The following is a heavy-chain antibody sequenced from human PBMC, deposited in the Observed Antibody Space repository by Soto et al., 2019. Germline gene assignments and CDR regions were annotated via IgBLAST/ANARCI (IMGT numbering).Heavy chain of an antibody. CDR2: IYGGGTT. J-gene: IGHJ4*02. CDR3: AGPDGSLDY. Sequence: LSLTCSVSGGSVSSSGYYWSWVRQPPGKGLEWIGYIYGGGTTNYNPSLKSRVTISVDTSENQFSLKLSSVTAADTAVYYCAGPDGSLDYWGQGTLVTVSS. CDR1: GGSVSSSGYY. D-gene: IGHD3-22*01. V-gene: IGHV4-61*08.